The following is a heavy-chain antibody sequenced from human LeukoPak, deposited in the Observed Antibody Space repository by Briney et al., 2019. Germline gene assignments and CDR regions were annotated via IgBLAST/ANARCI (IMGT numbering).Heavy chain of an antibody. D-gene: IGHD6-19*01. J-gene: IGHJ4*02. CDR1: GFTFSSYN. CDR3: AREFSSGWWGYYFDY. V-gene: IGHV3-48*04. Sequence: GGSLRLSCAASGFTFSSYNMNWVRQAPGKGLEWVSYISSSGSTIYYADSVKGRFTISRDNAKNSLYLQMNRLRAEDTAVYYCAREFSSGWWGYYFDYWGQGTLVTVSS. CDR2: ISSSGSTI.